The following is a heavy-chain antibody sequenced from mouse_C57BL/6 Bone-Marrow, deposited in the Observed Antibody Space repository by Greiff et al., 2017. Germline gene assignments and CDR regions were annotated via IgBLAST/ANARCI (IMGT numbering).Heavy chain of an antibody. CDR1: GFTFSDYY. D-gene: IGHD1-1*01. J-gene: IGHJ3*01. V-gene: IGHV5-12*01. CDR3: ARSYGSSFAY. Sequence: VVESGGGLVQPGGSLKLSCAASGFTFSDYYMYWVRQTPEKRLEWVAYISNGGGSTYYPDTVKGRFTISRDNAKNTLYLQMSRLKSEDTAMYYCARSYGSSFAYWGQGTLVTVSA. CDR2: ISNGGGST.